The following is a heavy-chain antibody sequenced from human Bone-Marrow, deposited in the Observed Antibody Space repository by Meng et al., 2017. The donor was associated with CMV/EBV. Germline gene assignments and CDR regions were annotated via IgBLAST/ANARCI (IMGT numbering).Heavy chain of an antibody. CDR2: IYYSGST. Sequence: SETLSLTCTVSGGSISSSSYYWGWIRQPPGKGLEWIGSIYYSGSTYYNPSLKSRVTISVDTSKNQFSLKLSSVTAADTAVYYCARRRSSSWYHFDYWGQGTLVTASS. V-gene: IGHV4-39*01. D-gene: IGHD6-13*01. CDR3: ARRRSSSWYHFDY. J-gene: IGHJ4*02. CDR1: GGSISSSSYY.